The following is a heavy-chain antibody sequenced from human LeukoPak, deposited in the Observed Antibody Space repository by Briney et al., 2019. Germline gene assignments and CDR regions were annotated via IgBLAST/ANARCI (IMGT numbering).Heavy chain of an antibody. J-gene: IGHJ3*02. CDR3: ARAQQQLVDDAFDI. CDR1: GFTFSNYW. CDR2: INPDGSNT. D-gene: IGHD6-13*01. V-gene: IGHV3-74*01. Sequence: GGSLRLSCAASGFTFSNYWMHWVRQDPGKGLVWVSYINPDGSNTNYADSVKGRFTISRDNAKNALYLQMNSLRAEDTAVYYCARAQQQLVDDAFDIWGQGTMVTVSS.